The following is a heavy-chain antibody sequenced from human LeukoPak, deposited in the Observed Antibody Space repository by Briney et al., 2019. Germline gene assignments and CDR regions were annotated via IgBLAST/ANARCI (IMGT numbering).Heavy chain of an antibody. CDR1: GGSISSGGYY. D-gene: IGHD1-1*01. CDR2: IYYSGST. V-gene: IGHV4-31*03. CDR3: ARDEGATGTAIDY. Sequence: SETLSLTCTVSGGSISSGGYYWSWIRQHPGEGLEWIGYIYYSGSTYYNPSLKSRVTISVDTSKNQFSLKLSSVTAADTAVYYCARDEGATGTAIDYWGQGTLVTVSS. J-gene: IGHJ4*02.